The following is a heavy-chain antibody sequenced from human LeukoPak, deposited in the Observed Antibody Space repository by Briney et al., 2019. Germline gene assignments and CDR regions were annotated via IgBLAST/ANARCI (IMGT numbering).Heavy chain of an antibody. V-gene: IGHV4-30-4*07. J-gene: IGHJ4*02. CDR2: IYYSGST. CDR3: ARLRLWFGYLDY. D-gene: IGHD3-10*01. Sequence: PSETLSLTCAVSGGSISSGAYSWSWIRQPPGKGLEWIGYIYYSGSTYYNPSLKSRVTISVDTSKNQFSLKLSSVTAADTAVYYCARLRLWFGYLDYWGQGTLVTVSS. CDR1: GGSISSGAYS.